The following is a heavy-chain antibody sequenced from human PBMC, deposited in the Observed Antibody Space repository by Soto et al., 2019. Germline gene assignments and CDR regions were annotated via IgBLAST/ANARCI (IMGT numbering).Heavy chain of an antibody. V-gene: IGHV1-69*08. J-gene: IGHJ2*01. CDR2: IIPALGTT. D-gene: IGHD4-17*01. CDR1: GGPFSSHT. CDR3: ARTDFCDYWYFEL. Sequence: QDQLVQSGAEVKKPGSSVKVSCKAFGGPFSSHTFSWVRQAPGQGLEWMGRIIPALGTTTYAQKFQGRVTLTADESVTTGYMELNSLRTEDKAVYYCARTDFCDYWYFELWGRGTLVTVSS.